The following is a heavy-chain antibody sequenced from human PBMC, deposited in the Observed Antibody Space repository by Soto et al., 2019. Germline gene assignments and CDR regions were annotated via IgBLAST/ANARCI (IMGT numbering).Heavy chain of an antibody. J-gene: IGHJ4*02. CDR2: INPSGGST. V-gene: IGHV1-46*03. CDR3: ARDAIACSGGSCYSGSLAY. CDR1: GYTFTSYY. Sequence: ASVKVSCKASGYTFTSYYMHWVRQAPGQGLEWMGIINPSGGSTSYAQKFQGRVTMTRDTSTSTVYMELSSLRSEDTAVYYCARDAIACSGGSCYSGSLAYWGQGTLVTVSS. D-gene: IGHD2-15*01.